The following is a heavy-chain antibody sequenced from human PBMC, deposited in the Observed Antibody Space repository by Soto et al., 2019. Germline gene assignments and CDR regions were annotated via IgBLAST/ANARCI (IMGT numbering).Heavy chain of an antibody. CDR2: IYHSGCT. J-gene: IGHJ2*01. V-gene: IGHV4-30-2*01. Sequence: QLQLQESGSGLVKPSQTLSLTCAVSGGSISSGGYSWSWIRQPPGKGLAGIGYIYHSGCTSYNPSLKRRVTISVDRSKTQFSLKLSSVTAADTAVYYCARVPGLWGRGTLVTVSS. CDR1: GGSISSGGYS. CDR3: ARVPGL.